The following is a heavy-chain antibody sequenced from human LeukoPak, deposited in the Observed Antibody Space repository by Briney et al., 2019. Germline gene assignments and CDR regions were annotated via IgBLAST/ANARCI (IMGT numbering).Heavy chain of an antibody. CDR3: ARGRGYDSDY. Sequence: SETLSLTCTVSGGSISSYYWSWIRQPPGKGLEWIGYIYYSGSTNYNPSLKSRVTISVDTSKNQSSLKLSSATAADTAVYYCARGRGYDSDYWGQGTLVTVSS. J-gene: IGHJ4*02. CDR1: GGSISSYY. V-gene: IGHV4-59*01. CDR2: IYYSGST. D-gene: IGHD5-12*01.